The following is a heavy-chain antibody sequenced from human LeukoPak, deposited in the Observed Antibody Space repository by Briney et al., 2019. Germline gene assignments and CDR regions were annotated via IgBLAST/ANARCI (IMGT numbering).Heavy chain of an antibody. D-gene: IGHD3-10*01. V-gene: IGHV3-33*08. CDR3: ARDRYYYGSGHSDYGMDV. CDR2: IWYDGSNK. J-gene: IGHJ6*04. CDR1: GFTFSSYA. Sequence: PGGSLRLSCAASGFTFSSYAMHWVRQAPGKGLEWVAVIWYDGSNKYYADSVKGRFTISRDNSKNTLYLQMNSLRAEDTAVYYCARDRYYYGSGHSDYGMDVWGKGTTVTVSS.